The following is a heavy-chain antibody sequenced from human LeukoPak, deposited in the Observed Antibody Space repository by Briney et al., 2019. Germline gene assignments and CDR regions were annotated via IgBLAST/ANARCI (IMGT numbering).Heavy chain of an antibody. Sequence: ASVTVSCKASGYTFTSYYMHWVRQAPGQGLEWMGIMNPSGGSTSYAQKFQGRVTMTRDTSISTDYMELSRLRSDDTAVYYYASWGARIAAAGTVSDSWGQGTLVTVSS. D-gene: IGHD6-13*01. CDR2: MNPSGGST. J-gene: IGHJ4*02. CDR1: GYTFTSYY. V-gene: IGHV1-46*01. CDR3: ASWGARIAAAGTVSDS.